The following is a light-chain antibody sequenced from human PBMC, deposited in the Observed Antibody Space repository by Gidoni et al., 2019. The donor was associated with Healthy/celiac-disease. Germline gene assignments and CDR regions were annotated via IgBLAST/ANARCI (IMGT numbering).Light chain of an antibody. V-gene: IGKV3-20*01. CDR3: QQDGRSPS. CDR2: GAS. Sequence: EIVLTHSPGTLSLSPGERATLSCRASQSVSSSYLAWYQQKPGQAPRLLIEGASSRATGIPDRCSGSGSGTDFTLTISRLEPEDFAVYYCQQDGRSPSFGQGTKLEIK. CDR1: QSVSSSY. J-gene: IGKJ2*01.